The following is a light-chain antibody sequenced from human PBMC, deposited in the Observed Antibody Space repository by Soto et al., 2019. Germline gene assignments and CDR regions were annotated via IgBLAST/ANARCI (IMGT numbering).Light chain of an antibody. CDR3: QSYDSSLRGWV. J-gene: IGLJ3*02. Sequence: QSVLTQPPSVSGAPGQRVTISCTGSSSNIGAGYDVHWYQQLLGTAPKLLIYGNSNRPSGVPDRFSGSKSGTSASLAITGLQAEDEADYYCQSYDSSLRGWVFGGGTKLTVL. V-gene: IGLV1-40*01. CDR1: SSNIGAGYD. CDR2: GNS.